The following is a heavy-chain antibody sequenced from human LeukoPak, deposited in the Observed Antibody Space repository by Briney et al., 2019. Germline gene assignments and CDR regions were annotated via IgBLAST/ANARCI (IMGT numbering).Heavy chain of an antibody. CDR3: VLSTVTPPPQPYYYGMDV. J-gene: IGHJ6*02. D-gene: IGHD4-17*01. CDR1: GFTFDDYA. CDR2: ISWNSGSI. V-gene: IGHV3-9*01. Sequence: GGSLRLSCAASGFTFDDYAMHWVRQAPGKGLEWVSGISWNSGSIGYADSVKGRFTISRDNAKNSLYLQMNSLRAEDTALYYCVLSTVTPPPQPYYYGMDVWGQGTTVTVS.